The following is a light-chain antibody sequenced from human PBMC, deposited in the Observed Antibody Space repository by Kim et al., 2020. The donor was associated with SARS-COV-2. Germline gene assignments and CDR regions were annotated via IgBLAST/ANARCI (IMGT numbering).Light chain of an antibody. CDR2: GAF. Sequence: VSPGERVPLSCRASQRVATNLAWYQQIPGQGPRLLIFGAFHRATGIPARFSGSGSGTEFTLTISSLQSEDFAVYYCQQYEDWPRTFGQGTKVDIK. J-gene: IGKJ1*01. CDR1: QRVATN. CDR3: QQYEDWPRT. V-gene: IGKV3D-15*01.